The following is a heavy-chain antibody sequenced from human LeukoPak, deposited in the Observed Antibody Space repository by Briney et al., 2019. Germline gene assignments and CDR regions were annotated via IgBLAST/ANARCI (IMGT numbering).Heavy chain of an antibody. CDR3: ARGLVGGYYDSSGYPDAFDI. CDR1: GYTFTSYD. Sequence: ASVKVSCKASGYTFTSYDINWVRQATGQGLEWMGWMNPNSGNTGYAQKFQGRVTMTRNTYISTAYMELSSLRSEDTAVYYCARGLVGGYYDSSGYPDAFDIWGQGTMVTASS. CDR2: MNPNSGNT. J-gene: IGHJ3*02. V-gene: IGHV1-8*01. D-gene: IGHD3-22*01.